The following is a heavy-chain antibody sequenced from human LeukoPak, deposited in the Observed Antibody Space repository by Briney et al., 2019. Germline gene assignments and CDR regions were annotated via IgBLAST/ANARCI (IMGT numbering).Heavy chain of an antibody. CDR3: AGGTGWLIDY. J-gene: IGHJ4*02. CDR1: GFTFSMYW. D-gene: IGHD6-19*01. Sequence: PGGSLRLSCAVSGFTFSMYWMNWVRQAPGKGLEWVAIIKQDGSEKFYVDSVEGRFAISRDNAKNSLYLQMNSLRAEDTAVYYCAGGTGWLIDYWGQGTLVTVSP. V-gene: IGHV3-7*03. CDR2: IKQDGSEK.